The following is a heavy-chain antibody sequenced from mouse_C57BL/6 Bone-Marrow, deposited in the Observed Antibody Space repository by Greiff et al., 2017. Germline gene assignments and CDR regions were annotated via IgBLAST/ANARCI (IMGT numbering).Heavy chain of an antibody. CDR3: ARQGTTVVATGDY. V-gene: IGHV1-64*01. CDR1: GYTFTSYW. Sequence: QVQLQQPGAELVKPGASVKLSCKASGYTFTSYWMHWVKQRPGQGLEWIGMIHPNSGSTNYNEKFKSKATLTVDKSSSTAYMQLSSLTSEDSAVYYCARQGTTVVATGDYWGQGTTLTVSS. CDR2: IHPNSGST. D-gene: IGHD1-1*01. J-gene: IGHJ2*01.